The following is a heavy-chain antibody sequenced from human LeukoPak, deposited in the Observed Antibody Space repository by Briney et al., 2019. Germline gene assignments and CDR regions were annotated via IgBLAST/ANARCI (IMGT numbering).Heavy chain of an antibody. CDR3: ARDRAWNYFDY. J-gene: IGHJ4*02. V-gene: IGHV3-30*03. CDR1: GFTFSRHG. D-gene: IGHD3-3*01. CDR2: ISNDGSRK. Sequence: GGSLRLSCAPSGFTFSRHGMHWVRQAPGKGLEWVAIISNDGSRKYYAHSVEGRFTISRDNSKNALYLQMDSLRAEDTAVYYCARDRAWNYFDYWGQGTLVTVSS.